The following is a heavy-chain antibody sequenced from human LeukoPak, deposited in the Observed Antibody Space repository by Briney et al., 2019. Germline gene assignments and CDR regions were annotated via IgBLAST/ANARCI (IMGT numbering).Heavy chain of an antibody. J-gene: IGHJ4*02. CDR1: GYTFTDYY. CDR3: ARDNRLGARWGFDY. D-gene: IGHD1-26*01. V-gene: IGHV1-2*02. CDR2: INPNSGGT. Sequence: ASVKVSCKGSGYTFTDYYMRWVRQAPGQGLEWMGWINPNSGGTNYAQKFQGRVTMTTDTSISTAYMELSRLRSDDTAVYYCARDNRLGARWGFDYWGQGTLVTVSS.